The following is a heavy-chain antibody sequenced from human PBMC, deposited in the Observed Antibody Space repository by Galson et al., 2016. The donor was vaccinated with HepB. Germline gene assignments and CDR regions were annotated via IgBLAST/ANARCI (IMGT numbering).Heavy chain of an antibody. J-gene: IGHJ1*01. CDR1: GGSIIVYD. CDR2: IYSSGKI. V-gene: IGHV4-59*01. D-gene: IGHD3-10*01. Sequence: SETLSLTCTVSGGSIIVYDWSWIRQPPGKGLEWIGFIYSSGKINYNPSLKSRATISVDTSRNQFSLDVNSVTAADTAIYYCVRGRDGSGKWVTLSDHWGQGTRVTVS. CDR3: VRGRDGSGKWVTLSDH.